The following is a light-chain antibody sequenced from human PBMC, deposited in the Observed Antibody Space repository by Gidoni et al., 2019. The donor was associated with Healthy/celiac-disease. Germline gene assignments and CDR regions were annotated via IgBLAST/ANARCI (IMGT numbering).Light chain of an antibody. CDR3: QPSRT. CDR1: QSISSW. CDR2: DAS. Sequence: DIQMTQSPSTLSASVGDRVTITCRASQSISSWLAWYQQKPGKAPNLLIYDASSLASGVPSRFSGSGSGTEFTLTISSLQPDDFATYYCQPSRTFGQGTKVEIK. V-gene: IGKV1-5*01. J-gene: IGKJ1*01.